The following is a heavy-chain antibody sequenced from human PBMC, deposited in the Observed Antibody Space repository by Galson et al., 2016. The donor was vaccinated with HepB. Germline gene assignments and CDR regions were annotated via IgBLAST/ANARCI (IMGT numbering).Heavy chain of an antibody. Sequence: SVKVSCKASGDSFSNYDFSWLRQAPGQGLEWMGSIIPMFATANYAQRFQGRVTITAAKSTNTAYLDLRSLRSGDTAVYYCAAVEGDFWSNYYQQNDEERMYHYLDVWGKGTTLVVSS. D-gene: IGHD3-3*01. V-gene: IGHV1-69*06. CDR1: GDSFSNYD. CDR2: IIPMFATA. CDR3: AAVEGDFWSNYYQQNDEERMYHYLDV. J-gene: IGHJ6*03.